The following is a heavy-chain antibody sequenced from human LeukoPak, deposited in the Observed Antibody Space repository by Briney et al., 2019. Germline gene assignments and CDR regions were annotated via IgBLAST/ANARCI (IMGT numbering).Heavy chain of an antibody. V-gene: IGHV1-69*01. D-gene: IGHD4-23*01. CDR2: IIPIFGTA. J-gene: IGHJ6*02. CDR1: GGTFSSYA. CDR3: AARVSITVVAGYYSGMDV. Sequence: SVKVSCKASGGTFSSYAISWVRQAPGQGLEWMGGIIPIFGTANYAQKFQGRVTITADESTSTAYMELSSLRSEDTAVYYCAARVSITVVAGYYSGMDVWGQGTTVTVSS.